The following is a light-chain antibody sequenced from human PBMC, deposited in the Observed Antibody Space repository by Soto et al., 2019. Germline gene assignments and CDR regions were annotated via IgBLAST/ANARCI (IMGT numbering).Light chain of an antibody. CDR3: QQYGRSPFT. Sequence: EIVLTQSPGTLSLSPGERATLSCRASQSVSSSYLAWYQQKPGQAPRLLIYGASSRATGIPGRFSGSGSGTDCTLTISRLEPEDFAVYYCQQYGRSPFTFGPSTKVDIK. V-gene: IGKV3-20*01. J-gene: IGKJ3*01. CDR2: GAS. CDR1: QSVSSSY.